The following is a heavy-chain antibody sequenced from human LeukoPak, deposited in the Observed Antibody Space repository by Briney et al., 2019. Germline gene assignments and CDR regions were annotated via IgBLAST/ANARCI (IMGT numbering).Heavy chain of an antibody. V-gene: IGHV4-4*07. D-gene: IGHD6-19*01. Sequence: SETLSLTCAVYGGSFSGYYWSWIRQPAGKGLEWIGRIYSSGSTNYNPSLKSRVTMSVDTSKNQFSLTLSSVTAADTAVYYCARDRLRMAVAPFDFWGQGTLVTVSS. CDR3: ARDRLRMAVAPFDF. CDR1: GGSFSGYY. J-gene: IGHJ4*02. CDR2: IYSSGST.